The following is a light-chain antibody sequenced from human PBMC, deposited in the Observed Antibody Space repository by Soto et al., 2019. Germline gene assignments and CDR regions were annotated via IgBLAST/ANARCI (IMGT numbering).Light chain of an antibody. V-gene: IGKV1-5*01. Sequence: DIQMTQSPSTLSAFVGDRGTMTFLASQSISSRLALYQQKPGKAPKFLIYDASSLASGVPSRFSGSGSGTQFTLTISSLQPDDSATYYCQQFNSYPLTFGGGTKVDIK. CDR1: QSISSR. CDR3: QQFNSYPLT. CDR2: DAS. J-gene: IGKJ4*01.